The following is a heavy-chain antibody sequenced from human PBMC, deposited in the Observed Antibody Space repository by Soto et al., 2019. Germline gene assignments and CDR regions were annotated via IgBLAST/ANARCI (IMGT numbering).Heavy chain of an antibody. CDR3: ARGGSSSLNY. V-gene: IGHV1-2*02. CDR1: GYTFTAYY. J-gene: IGHJ4*02. CDR2: INPNSGCT. Sequence: QVQLVQSGAEVKKPGASVKVSCKASGYTFTAYYMHWVRQAPGQGPEWMGWINPNSGCTTYAQKFQVRVTVTWDTSISTAYMELSSLRSDATAVYVCARGGSSSLNYWGQGALVTVAA. D-gene: IGHD6-6*01.